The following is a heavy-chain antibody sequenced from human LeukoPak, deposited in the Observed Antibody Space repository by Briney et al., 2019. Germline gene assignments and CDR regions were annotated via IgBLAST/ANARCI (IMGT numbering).Heavy chain of an antibody. V-gene: IGHV3-23*01. CDR3: AKSAPARHGRPYYFDY. Sequence: PGGSLRLSCAASGFTFSSYAVSWVRQAPGKGLEWVSAISGSGGSTYYADSVKGRFTISRDNSKNTLYLQMNSLRAEDTAVYYCAKSAPARHGRPYYFDYWGQGTLVTVSS. D-gene: IGHD5-24*01. CDR2: ISGSGGST. CDR1: GFTFSSYA. J-gene: IGHJ4*02.